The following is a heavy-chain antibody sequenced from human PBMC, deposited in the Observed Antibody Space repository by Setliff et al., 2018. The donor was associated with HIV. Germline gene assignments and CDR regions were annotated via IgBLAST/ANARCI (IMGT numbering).Heavy chain of an antibody. J-gene: IGHJ4*02. V-gene: IGHV3-74*01. D-gene: IGHD3-16*01. CDR2: INADGSIT. Sequence: GGSLRLSCGASGISFGNHWMYWVRQAPGEGLVWVSRINADGSITDYADSVKGRFTISRDDSKNTVYLQMNSLRAEDTAVYYCVRDDDTTSHYGLFEFWGQGTLVTVSS. CDR3: VRDDDTTSHYGLFEF. CDR1: GISFGNHW.